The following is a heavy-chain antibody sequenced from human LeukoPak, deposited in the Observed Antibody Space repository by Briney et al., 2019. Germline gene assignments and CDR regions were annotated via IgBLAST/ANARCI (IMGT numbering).Heavy chain of an antibody. V-gene: IGHV4-39*01. Sequence: SETLSLTCTVSGGSISGSSYYWGWIRQPPGKGLEWIGSIYYSGSTYYNPSLKSRVTISVDTSKNQFSLKLNSVTAADTAVYYCARLIAAAGTRYFDYWGQGTLVTVSS. CDR3: ARLIAAAGTRYFDY. CDR1: GGSISGSSYY. J-gene: IGHJ4*02. D-gene: IGHD6-13*01. CDR2: IYYSGST.